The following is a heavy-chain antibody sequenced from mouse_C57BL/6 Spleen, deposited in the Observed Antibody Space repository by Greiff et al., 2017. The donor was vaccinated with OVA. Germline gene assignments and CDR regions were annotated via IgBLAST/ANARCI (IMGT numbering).Heavy chain of an antibody. J-gene: IGHJ4*01. CDR3: ARLGYSNYVGAMDY. CDR1: GYTFTSYW. Sequence: VQLQQPGAELVKPGASVKLSCKASGYTFTSYWMQWVKQRPGQGLEWIGEIDPSDSYTNYNQKFKGKATLTVDTSSSTAYMQLSSLTSEDSAVYYCARLGYSNYVGAMDYWGQGTSVTVSS. CDR2: IDPSDSYT. D-gene: IGHD2-5*01. V-gene: IGHV1-50*01.